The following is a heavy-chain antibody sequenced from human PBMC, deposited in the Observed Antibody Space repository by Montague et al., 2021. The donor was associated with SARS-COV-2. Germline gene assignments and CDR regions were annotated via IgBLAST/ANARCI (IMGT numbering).Heavy chain of an antibody. J-gene: IGHJ3*02. D-gene: IGHD3-22*01. CDR1: GFPFSSYE. CDR2: ISSSGGTT. Sequence: SRRLSCAASGFPFSSYEMNWVRQAPGKGLEWVSYISSSGGTTFYADSVRGRFTISRDNAKNSLYLQMNSLRAEDTAVYYCARESRITMLVVVITSAFDIWGQGTMVTVSS. CDR3: ARESRITMLVVVITSAFDI. V-gene: IGHV3-48*03.